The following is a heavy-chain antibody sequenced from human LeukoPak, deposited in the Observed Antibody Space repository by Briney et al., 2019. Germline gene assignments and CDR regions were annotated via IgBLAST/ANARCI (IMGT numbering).Heavy chain of an antibody. CDR3: AKHSHDGSAPYYEVQLDY. D-gene: IGHD3-22*01. Sequence: GGSLRLSCAASGFTFSDYYMSWIRQAPGKGLEWVSYISSSGSTIYYADSVKGRFTISRDNAKNSLYLQMNSLRAEDTAIYYCAKHSHDGSAPYYEVQLDYWGQGTLVTVSS. CDR1: GFTFSDYY. CDR2: ISSSGSTI. V-gene: IGHV3-11*01. J-gene: IGHJ4*02.